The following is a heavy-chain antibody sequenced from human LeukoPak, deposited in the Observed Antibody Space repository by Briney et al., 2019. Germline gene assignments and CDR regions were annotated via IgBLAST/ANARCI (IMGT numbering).Heavy chain of an antibody. CDR2: IYYSGST. V-gene: IGHV4-59*12. CDR3: ARADYGDSVWFDP. CDR1: GGSISSYY. D-gene: IGHD4-17*01. J-gene: IGHJ5*02. Sequence: SETLSLTCTVSGGSISSYYWSWIRQPPGKGLEWIGYIYYSGSTNYNPSLKSRVTISVDTSKNQFSLKLSSVTAADTAVYYCARADYGDSVWFDPWGQGTLVTVSS.